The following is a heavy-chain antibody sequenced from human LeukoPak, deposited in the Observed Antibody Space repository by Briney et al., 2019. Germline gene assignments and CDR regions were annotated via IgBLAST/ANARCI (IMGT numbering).Heavy chain of an antibody. CDR3: ARKYSGYDSYAFDI. Sequence: ASVKVSCKASGYTFTSYYMHWVRQAPGQGLEWMGGIIPIFGTANYAQKFQGRVTITADESTSTAYMELSSLRSEDTAVYYCARKYSGYDSYAFDIWGQGTMVTVSS. V-gene: IGHV1-69*13. J-gene: IGHJ3*02. D-gene: IGHD5-12*01. CDR2: IIPIFGTA. CDR1: GYTFTSYY.